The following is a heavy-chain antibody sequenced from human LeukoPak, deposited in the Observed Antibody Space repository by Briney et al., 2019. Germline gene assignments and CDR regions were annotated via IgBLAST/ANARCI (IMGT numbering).Heavy chain of an antibody. CDR1: GFTFSSYS. CDR3: ARGRRDSYNYFDY. V-gene: IGHV3-21*01. J-gene: IGHJ4*02. Sequence: GGSLRLSCAASGFTFSSYSMNWVRQAPGKGLEWVSSISSSSSYIYYADSVKGRFTISRDNAKNSLYLQMNSLRAEDTAVYYCARGRRDSYNYFDYWGQGTLVTVSS. D-gene: IGHD5-24*01. CDR2: ISSSSSYI.